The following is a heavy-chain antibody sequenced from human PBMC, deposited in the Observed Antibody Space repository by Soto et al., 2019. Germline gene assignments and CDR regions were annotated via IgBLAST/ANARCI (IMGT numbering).Heavy chain of an antibody. Sequence: VQLVQSGPEVKKPGSSVKVSCKASGGTFNSYFITWVRQAPGQGLEWMGGIIPILGTANYAQRFQGRLTITADEATGTAFMEVSALRLDATAVYYCFRPPDPRRYAGDFWGQGTLVTVSA. V-gene: IGHV1-69*01. D-gene: IGHD3-16*02. CDR2: IIPILGTA. CDR1: GGTFNSYF. CDR3: FRPPDPRRYAGDF. J-gene: IGHJ4*02.